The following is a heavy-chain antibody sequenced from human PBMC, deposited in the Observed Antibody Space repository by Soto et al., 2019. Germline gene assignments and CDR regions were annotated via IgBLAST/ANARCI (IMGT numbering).Heavy chain of an antibody. CDR1: GYTFTGYY. D-gene: IGHD6-13*01. Sequence: ASVKVSCKASGYTFTGYYMHWVRQAPGQGLEWMGWINPNSGGTNYAQKFQGWVTMTRDTSISTAYMELSRLRSDDTAVYYCARLAAAAGTSGNYFDYWGQGTLVTVSS. V-gene: IGHV1-2*04. J-gene: IGHJ4*02. CDR2: INPNSGGT. CDR3: ARLAAAAGTSGNYFDY.